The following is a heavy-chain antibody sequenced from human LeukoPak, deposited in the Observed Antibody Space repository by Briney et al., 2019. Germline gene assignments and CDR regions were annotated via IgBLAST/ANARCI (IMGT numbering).Heavy chain of an antibody. J-gene: IGHJ6*02. Sequence: PSETLSLTCTVSGGSISSYYWSWIRQPPGKGLEWIGYIYYSGSTNYNPSLKSRVTISVDTSKNQFSLKLSSVTAADTAVYYCARGRLLWFGGVGYYYYYGMDVWGQGTTVTVSS. V-gene: IGHV4-59*01. CDR1: GGSISSYY. D-gene: IGHD3-10*01. CDR2: IYYSGST. CDR3: ARGRLLWFGGVGYYYYYGMDV.